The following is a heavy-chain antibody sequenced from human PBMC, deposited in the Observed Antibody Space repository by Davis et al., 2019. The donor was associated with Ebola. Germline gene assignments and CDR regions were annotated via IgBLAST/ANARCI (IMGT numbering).Heavy chain of an antibody. V-gene: IGHV1-18*01. CDR2: ISAYNGNT. J-gene: IGHJ4*02. CDR3: ARDVSMVQGVIEKDY. D-gene: IGHD3-10*01. Sequence: AASVKVSCKASGYTCTSYGISWVRQAPGQGLEWMGWISAYNGNTNYAQKLQGRVTMTTDTSTSTAYMELRSLRSDDTAVYYCARDVSMVQGVIEKDYWGQGTLVTVSS. CDR1: GYTCTSYG.